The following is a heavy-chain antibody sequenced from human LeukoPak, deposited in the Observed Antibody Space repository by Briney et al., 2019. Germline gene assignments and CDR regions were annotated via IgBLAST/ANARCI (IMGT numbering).Heavy chain of an antibody. CDR3: AKCPRYKVVVVPAAKRYYYYYMDV. CDR2: ISGSGGST. V-gene: IGHV3-23*01. CDR1: GFTFSSYA. J-gene: IGHJ6*03. Sequence: PGGSLRLSCAASGFTFSSYAMSWVRQAPGKGLEWVSAISGSGGSTYYADSVKGRFTISRDNSKNTLYLQMNSLRAEDTAVYYCAKCPRYKVVVVPAAKRYYYYYMDVWGKGTMVTVSS. D-gene: IGHD2-2*01.